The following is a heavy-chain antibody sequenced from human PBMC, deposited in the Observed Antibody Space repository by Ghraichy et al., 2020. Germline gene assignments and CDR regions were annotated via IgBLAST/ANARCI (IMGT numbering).Heavy chain of an antibody. D-gene: IGHD3-3*01. CDR3: ARDPYYDFWSGYYVGAFDI. CDR1: GGSISSYY. V-gene: IGHV4-59*01. J-gene: IGHJ3*02. CDR2: IYYSGST. Sequence: SENLSLTCTVSGGSISSYYWSWIRQPPGKGLEWIGYIYYSGSTNYNPSLKSRVTISVDTSKNQFSLKLSSVTAADTAVYYCARDPYYDFWSGYYVGAFDIWGQGTMVTVSS.